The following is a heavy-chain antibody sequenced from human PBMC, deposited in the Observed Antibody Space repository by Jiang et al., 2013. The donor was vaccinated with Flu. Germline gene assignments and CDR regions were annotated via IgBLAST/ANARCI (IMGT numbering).Heavy chain of an antibody. Sequence: GAEVKKPGASVKVSCKASGYTFTSYDINWVRQATGQGLEWMGWMNPNSGNTGYAQKFQGRVTMTRNTSISTAYMELSSLRSEDTAVYYCARGKKGYYYGSGSYSSYYFDYWGQGTLVTVSS. CDR3: ARGKKGYYYGSGSYSSYYFDY. CDR2: MNPNSGNT. CDR1: GYTFTSYD. D-gene: IGHD3-10*01. J-gene: IGHJ4*02. V-gene: IGHV1-8*01.